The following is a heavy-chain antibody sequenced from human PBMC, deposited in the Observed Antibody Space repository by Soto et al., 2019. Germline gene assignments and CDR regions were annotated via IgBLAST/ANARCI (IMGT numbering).Heavy chain of an antibody. CDR1: GGPFSGVY. Sequence: SETLSLTCAVSGGPFSGVYWSWIRQPPGKGLEWIGGVNHRGSANYNPSPESRVTMSVDTSKNQFSLKLTSVTAADSAVYYCARDAFCGSGTCRVGHWFDPWGQGTLVTVSS. D-gene: IGHD2-21*01. CDR3: ARDAFCGSGTCRVGHWFDP. V-gene: IGHV4-34*01. J-gene: IGHJ5*02. CDR2: VNHRGSA.